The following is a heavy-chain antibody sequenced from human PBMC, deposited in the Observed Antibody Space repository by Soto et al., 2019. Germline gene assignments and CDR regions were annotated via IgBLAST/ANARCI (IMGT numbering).Heavy chain of an antibody. CDR1: GYTFTNYC. CDR3: ARVRGTMVRGGGYYYGMDV. D-gene: IGHD3-10*01. Sequence: ASEKVSCKASGYTFTNYCISGLGQAPGQELAWMGWISAYNGNTNYAQKLQGRVTMTTDTSTSTAYMELRSLRSDDTAVYYCARVRGTMVRGGGYYYGMDVWGQGTTVTVSS. J-gene: IGHJ6*02. CDR2: ISAYNGNT. V-gene: IGHV1-18*04.